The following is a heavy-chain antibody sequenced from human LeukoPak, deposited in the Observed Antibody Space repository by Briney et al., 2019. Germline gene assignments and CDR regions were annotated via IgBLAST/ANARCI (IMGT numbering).Heavy chain of an antibody. CDR2: IKQDGSEK. D-gene: IGHD5-12*01. CDR1: GFTFSSYW. CDR3: ARDEGSGYGYYYYYYMDV. V-gene: IGHV3-7*01. J-gene: IGHJ6*03. Sequence: GGSLSLSCAASGFTFSSYWMSWVRQAPGKGLEWVANIKQDGSEKYYVDSVKGRFTISRDNAKNSLYLQMNSLRAEDTAVYYCARDEGSGYGYYYYYYMDVWGKGTTVTVSS.